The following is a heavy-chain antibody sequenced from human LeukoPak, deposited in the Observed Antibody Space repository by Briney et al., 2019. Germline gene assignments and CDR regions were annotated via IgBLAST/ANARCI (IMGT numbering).Heavy chain of an antibody. CDR1: GFTFSSYA. CDR2: ISYDGSNK. V-gene: IGHV3-30*04. CDR3: ARALPGYSYGIDY. Sequence: GGSLRLSCAAPGFTFSSYAMHWVRQAPGKGLEWVAVISYDGSNKYYADSVKGRFTISRDNSKNTLYLQMNSLRAEDTAVYYCARALPGYSYGIDYWGQGTLVTVSS. D-gene: IGHD5-18*01. J-gene: IGHJ4*02.